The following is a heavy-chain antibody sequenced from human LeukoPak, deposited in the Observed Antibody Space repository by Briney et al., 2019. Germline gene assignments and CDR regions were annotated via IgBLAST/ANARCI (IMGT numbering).Heavy chain of an antibody. J-gene: IGHJ4*02. CDR1: GFIFRNYW. D-gene: IGHD5-12*01. CDR2: INQDGREK. CDR3: AVATRSFLPDYC. V-gene: IGHV3-7*01. Sequence: GGSLRLSCAASGFIFRNYWMSWVRQAPGKGLEWVAVINQDGREKHYVDSVKGGFTISRDNAKDSLYMQRNSLRAEDTALYYCAVATRSFLPDYCWDQGPLVTVSS.